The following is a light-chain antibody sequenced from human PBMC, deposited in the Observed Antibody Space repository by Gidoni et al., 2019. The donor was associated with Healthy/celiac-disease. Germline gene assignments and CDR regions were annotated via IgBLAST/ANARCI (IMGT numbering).Light chain of an antibody. CDR1: QSVSSSY. CDR3: QQYGSSPRFT. V-gene: IGKV3-20*01. CDR2: GAS. Sequence: EIVLTQSPGTLSLSPGERATLSCRASQSVSSSYLDWYKQKPGQVPRLLIYGASSRATGIPDRVSGSGSGTDFTLTISRREPEDFAVYYCQQYGSSPRFTFGGGTKVEIK. J-gene: IGKJ4*01.